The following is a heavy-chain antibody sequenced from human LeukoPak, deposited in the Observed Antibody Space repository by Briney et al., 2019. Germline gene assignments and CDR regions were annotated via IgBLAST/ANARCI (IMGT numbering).Heavy chain of an antibody. CDR3: ARARGPTDYYDSSGYGGELGY. V-gene: IGHV3-30-3*01. D-gene: IGHD3-22*01. CDR1: GFTFSSYA. J-gene: IGHJ4*02. CDR2: ISYDGSNK. Sequence: PGGSLRLSCAASGFTFSSYAMHWVRQAPGKGLEWVAVISYDGSNKYYADSVKGRFTISRDNSKNTLYLQMNSLRAEDTAVYYCARARGPTDYYDSSGYGGELGYWGQGTLVTVSS.